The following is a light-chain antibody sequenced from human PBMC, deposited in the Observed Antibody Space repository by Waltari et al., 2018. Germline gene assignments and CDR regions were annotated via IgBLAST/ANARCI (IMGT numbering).Light chain of an antibody. J-gene: IGLJ2*01. Sequence: QSALTQPASVSGSPGQSITLSCTGTNNAIENSLLFSWYQQHPGKAPKLIIYDVNRRPSGVSDRFSGSKSGNTAYLTIAGLQAEDEADYHCSSYASDRTFFGGGTKVTVL. CDR3: SSYASDRTF. CDR1: NNAIENSLL. CDR2: DVN. V-gene: IGLV2-23*02.